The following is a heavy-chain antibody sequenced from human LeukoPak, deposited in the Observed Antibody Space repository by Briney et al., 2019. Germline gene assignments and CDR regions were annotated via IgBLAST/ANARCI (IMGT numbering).Heavy chain of an antibody. CDR2: ISSSGTYT. CDR3: AGDPILEWSNNWFDP. CDR1: GFTFSSYS. V-gene: IGHV3-21*01. Sequence: GGSLRLSCAASGFTFSSYSMKWVRQAPGKGLEWVSSISSSGTYTYYADSVKGRFTISRDNAKNSLYLQMNSLRVEDTAVYYCAGDPILEWSNNWFDPWGQGTLVTVSS. D-gene: IGHD3-3*01. J-gene: IGHJ5*02.